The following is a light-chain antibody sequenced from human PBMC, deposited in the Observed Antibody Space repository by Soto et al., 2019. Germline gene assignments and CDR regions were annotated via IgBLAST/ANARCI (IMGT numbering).Light chain of an antibody. CDR3: QRYGSSPLIT. CDR2: GTS. CDR1: QSVSSSS. J-gene: IGKJ5*01. V-gene: IGKV3-20*01. Sequence: DTVLAPSPGTLSLSPGERPTLSCRASQSVSSSSLAWYQQRPGQATRLLIYGTSSRANGIPDRFSGSGSGTEFTLTISRLEPEDFAAYFCQRYGSSPLITFGQGTRLEI.